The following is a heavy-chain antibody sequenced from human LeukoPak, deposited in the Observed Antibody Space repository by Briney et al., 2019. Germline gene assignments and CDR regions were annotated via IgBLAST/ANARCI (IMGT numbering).Heavy chain of an antibody. Sequence: ASVKVSRKASRYTFTGYYMHWVRQAPGQGLEWMGWINPHSGDTNYAQKFQGRVTMTRDTSTSTAYMEVSRLRSDDTAVYYCAKDMRSRGYSGYDCFDYWGQGTLVTVSS. CDR1: RYTFTGYY. CDR2: INPHSGDT. CDR3: AKDMRSRGYSGYDCFDY. D-gene: IGHD5-12*01. V-gene: IGHV1-2*02. J-gene: IGHJ4*02.